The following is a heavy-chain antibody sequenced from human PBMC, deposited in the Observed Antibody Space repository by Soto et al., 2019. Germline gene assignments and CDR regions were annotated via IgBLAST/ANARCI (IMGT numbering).Heavy chain of an antibody. CDR2: ISGSGGST. V-gene: IGHV3-23*01. J-gene: IGHJ4*02. CDR3: AKIKGFLEWLSPFDY. Sequence: PGGSLRLSCAASGFTFSSYAMSWVRQAPGKGLEWVSAISGSGGSTYYADSVKGRFTISRDNSKNTLYLQMNSLRAEDTAVYYCAKIKGFLEWLSPFDYWGQGTLVTVSS. CDR1: GFTFSSYA. D-gene: IGHD3-3*01.